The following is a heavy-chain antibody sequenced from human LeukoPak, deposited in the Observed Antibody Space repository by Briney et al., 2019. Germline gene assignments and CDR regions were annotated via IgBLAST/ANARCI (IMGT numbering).Heavy chain of an antibody. V-gene: IGHV1-18*01. CDR1: GYTFTSYG. Sequence: GASVKVSCKASGYTFTSYGISWVRQAPGQGLEWMGWISAYNGNTNYAQKLQGRVTTTTDTSTSTAYMELRSLRSDDTAVYYCARGVYSSGLYYFDYWGQGTLVTVSS. CDR3: ARGVYSSGLYYFDY. CDR2: ISAYNGNT. J-gene: IGHJ4*02. D-gene: IGHD6-19*01.